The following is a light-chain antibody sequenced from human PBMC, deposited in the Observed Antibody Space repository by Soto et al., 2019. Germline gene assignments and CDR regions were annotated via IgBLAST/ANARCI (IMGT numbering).Light chain of an antibody. Sequence: EIVMTQSPATLSVSPGERATLSCRASQSVNSKLAWYHQKPGQAPRLLIYGASTRATGIPARVSGSGSGTEFTLTVSSLQYEDFAVYYCQQYNNWPPEFGQGTKVDIK. CDR3: QQYNNWPPE. CDR2: GAS. V-gene: IGKV3-15*01. J-gene: IGKJ1*01. CDR1: QSVNSK.